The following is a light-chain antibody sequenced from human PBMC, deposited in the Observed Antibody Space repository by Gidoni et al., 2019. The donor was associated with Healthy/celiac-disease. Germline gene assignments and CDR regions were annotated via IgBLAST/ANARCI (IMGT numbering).Light chain of an antibody. Sequence: SALTQPASVSGSPGQSITISCTGTSSDVGGYNYVSWYQQHPGKSPKLMIYDVSNRPSGVSNRFSGSKSGNTASRTISGLQAEDEADYYCSSYTSSSVVFGGGTKLTVL. CDR1: SSDVGGYNY. V-gene: IGLV2-14*01. CDR3: SSYTSSSVV. J-gene: IGLJ2*01. CDR2: DVS.